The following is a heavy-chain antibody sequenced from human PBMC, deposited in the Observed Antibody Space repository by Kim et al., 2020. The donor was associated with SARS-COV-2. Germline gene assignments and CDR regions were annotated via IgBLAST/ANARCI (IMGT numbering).Heavy chain of an antibody. Sequence: GGSLRLSCSATGFTVSNAWMNWVRQAPGKGLECVGRIKSKTDGGTTDYAAPVKGRFIISRDDSENTLYLQLNSLKTEDTAVYYCTYTPPIHGPGGWFDPWGQGTLVTVPS. CDR2: IKSKTDGGTT. V-gene: IGHV3-15*01. CDR3: TYTPPIHGPGGWFDP. CDR1: GFTVSNAW. D-gene: IGHD2-15*01. J-gene: IGHJ5*02.